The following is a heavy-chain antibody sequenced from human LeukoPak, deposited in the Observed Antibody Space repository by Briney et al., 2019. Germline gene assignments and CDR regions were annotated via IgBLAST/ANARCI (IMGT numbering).Heavy chain of an antibody. CDR1: GYTFTGYY. CDR2: INPNSGGT. CDR3: ARGDMVWGYYYMDV. Sequence: GASVKVSCKASGYTFTGYYMHWVRQAPGQGLEWMGWINPNSGGTNYAQKFQGRVTMTRDTSISTADMDLSTLTSDDTAVYYCARGDMVWGYYYMDVWGKGTTVTISS. D-gene: IGHD3-10*01. V-gene: IGHV1-2*02. J-gene: IGHJ6*03.